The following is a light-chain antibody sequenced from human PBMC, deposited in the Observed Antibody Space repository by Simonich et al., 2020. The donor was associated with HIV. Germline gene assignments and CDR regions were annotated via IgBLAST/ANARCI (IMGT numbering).Light chain of an antibody. CDR1: QSVRSQ. V-gene: IGKV3-11*01. Sequence: EIVLTQSPATLSLSPGESATLFCRASQSVRSQLAWYQQKPGQAPTLLIYDASNRATGIPARFSGSGSGTDFTLTVSSLEPEDFAVYYCQQRNNWPLFTFGPGTKVDIK. CDR3: QQRNNWPLFT. J-gene: IGKJ3*01. CDR2: DAS.